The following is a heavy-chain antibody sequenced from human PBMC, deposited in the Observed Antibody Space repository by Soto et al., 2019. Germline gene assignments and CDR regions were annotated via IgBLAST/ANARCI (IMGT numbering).Heavy chain of an antibody. CDR2: ISGSGDNT. D-gene: IGHD3-3*01. CDR3: AKDFGMVAPRVYFQH. CDR1: GFTFSSYA. Sequence: EVQLLESGGGLVQPGGSLRLSCAASGFTFSSYAMSWVRQAPGKGLEWVSAISGSGDNTYYAASVKGRFTISRDNSKNTLYLQMNSLRAEDTAVYYYAKDFGMVAPRVYFQHWGQGNLVTFSS. J-gene: IGHJ1*01. V-gene: IGHV3-23*01.